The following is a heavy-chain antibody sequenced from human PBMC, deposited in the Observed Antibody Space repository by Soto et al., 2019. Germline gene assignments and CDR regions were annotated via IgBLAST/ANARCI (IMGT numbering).Heavy chain of an antibody. J-gene: IGHJ4*02. Sequence: QVPLQESGPGLVKPSQTLSLTCTVSGGSISSGNYYWSWIRQPPGKGLEWIGFISYSGTTHYSASLRSRFYISVATSKNQFSLDLSSVTAADTAVYYCATMGTPVTGLYYFDYWGQGTLVTVSS. CDR1: GGSISSGNYY. CDR3: ATMGTPVTGLYYFDY. V-gene: IGHV4-30-4*01. D-gene: IGHD4-17*01. CDR2: ISYSGTT.